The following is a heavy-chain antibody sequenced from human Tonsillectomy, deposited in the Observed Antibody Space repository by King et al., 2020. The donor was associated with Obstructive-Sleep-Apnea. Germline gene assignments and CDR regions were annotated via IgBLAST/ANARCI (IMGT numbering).Heavy chain of an antibody. Sequence: EGQLVQSGGGLVQPGGSLRLSCAASGFTFSSYWMSWVRQAPGKGLEWGANIKKDGREKYYVDSVKGRFTISRDNAKNSLYLQMNSLRAEATAVYYCAREYYDILTGYSAFDIWGQGTMVTVSS. CDR1: GFTFSSYW. V-gene: IGHV3-7*01. J-gene: IGHJ3*02. D-gene: IGHD3-9*01. CDR2: IKKDGREK. CDR3: AREYYDILTGYSAFDI.